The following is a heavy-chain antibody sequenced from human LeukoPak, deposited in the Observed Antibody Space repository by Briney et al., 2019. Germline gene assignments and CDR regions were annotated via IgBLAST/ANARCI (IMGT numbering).Heavy chain of an antibody. D-gene: IGHD6-19*01. V-gene: IGHV4-34*01. CDR3: ARVGPRVAVARTHSWPVSFDY. Sequence: PSETLSLTCAVYGGSFSGYYWSWIRQPPGKGLEWIGEINHSGSTNYNPSLKSRVTISVDTSKNQFSLKLSSVTAADTAVYYCARVGPRVAVARTHSWPVSFDYWGQGTLVTVSS. J-gene: IGHJ4*02. CDR2: INHSGST. CDR1: GGSFSGYY.